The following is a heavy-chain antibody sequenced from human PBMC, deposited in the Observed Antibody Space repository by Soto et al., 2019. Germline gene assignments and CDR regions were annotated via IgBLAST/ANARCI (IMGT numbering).Heavy chain of an antibody. CDR1: GYDFTTYG. V-gene: IGHV1-18*01. D-gene: IGHD3-10*01. CDR3: SRDPTGSPHLDYNFYGMDV. J-gene: IGHJ6*02. Sequence: ASVKVSCKGSGYDFTTYGITWVRQAPGQGLERMGWIGAYSGNANYAENLQGRDTMTIDTTTSTAYMELRSLRSDDTAVYYCSRDPTGSPHLDYNFYGMDVWGQGTTVTV. CDR2: IGAYSGNA.